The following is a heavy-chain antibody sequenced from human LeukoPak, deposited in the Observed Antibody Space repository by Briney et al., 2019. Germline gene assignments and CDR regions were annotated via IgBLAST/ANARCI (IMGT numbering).Heavy chain of an antibody. V-gene: IGHV3-21*01. CDR2: ISGLSSHI. CDR1: GFTFSDYD. D-gene: IGHD3-16*01. CDR3: GRAFPPLRTSSAGDL. J-gene: IGHJ4*02. Sequence: GGSLRLSCSASGFTFSDYDTTWVRQAPGKGLEWVSSISGLSSHIYYGDSVKGRFSISRDNAKNSLYLQMNSLGAEDTAVYCCGRAFPPLRTSSAGDLWGQGTLVTVSS.